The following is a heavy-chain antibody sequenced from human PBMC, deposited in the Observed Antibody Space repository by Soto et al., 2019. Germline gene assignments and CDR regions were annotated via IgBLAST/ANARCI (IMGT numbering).Heavy chain of an antibody. D-gene: IGHD3-3*01. CDR1: GGSFSGYY. Sequence: SETLSLTCAVYGGSFSGYYWSWIRQPPGKGLEWIGEINHSGSTNYNPSLKSRVTISVDTSKNQFSLKLSSVTAADTAVYYCARGLKVRRFLEWLLYNWFDPWGQGTLVTVSS. CDR3: ARGLKVRRFLEWLLYNWFDP. J-gene: IGHJ5*02. CDR2: INHSGST. V-gene: IGHV4-34*01.